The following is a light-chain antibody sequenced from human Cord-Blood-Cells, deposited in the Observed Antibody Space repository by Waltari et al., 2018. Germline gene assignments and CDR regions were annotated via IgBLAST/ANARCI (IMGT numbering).Light chain of an antibody. CDR3: QQYNNWPQLT. Sequence: EIVMTQSPATLSVSPGERATLSCRASQSVSSNLAWYQQKPGQAPRLLIYGASTRATGIPARFSGSGSGTEFTLTISSQQSEDFAVYYCQQYNNWPQLTFGGGTKVEIK. CDR1: QSVSSN. CDR2: GAS. J-gene: IGKJ4*01. V-gene: IGKV3D-15*01.